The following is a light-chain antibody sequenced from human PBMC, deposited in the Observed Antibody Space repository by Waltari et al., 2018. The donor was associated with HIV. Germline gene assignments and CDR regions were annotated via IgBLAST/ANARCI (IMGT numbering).Light chain of an antibody. V-gene: IGKV3-15*01. Sequence: EIIMPPSPHSLSVSLGEIATLSCRASQNVNTNVAWYQQRVGQSPRLLIYAASTRATGVPGRFSGSGSGTQFTLTISNLQAEDFAVYFCQQYNTWWITFGGGT. CDR3: QQYNTWWIT. CDR2: AAS. J-gene: IGKJ4*01. CDR1: QNVNTN.